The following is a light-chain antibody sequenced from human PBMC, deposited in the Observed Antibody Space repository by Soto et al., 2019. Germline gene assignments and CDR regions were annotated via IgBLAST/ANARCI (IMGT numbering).Light chain of an antibody. Sequence: QLVLTQSPSASGSLGASVKLTCTLSSGHSSYAIAWHQQQPEKGPRYLMKLNSDGSHSKGDGIPDRFSGSSSGAERYLTISSLQSEDEADYYCQTWDTGIWVFGGGTKLTVL. CDR1: SGHSSYA. CDR3: QTWDTGIWV. J-gene: IGLJ3*02. CDR2: LNSDGSH. V-gene: IGLV4-69*02.